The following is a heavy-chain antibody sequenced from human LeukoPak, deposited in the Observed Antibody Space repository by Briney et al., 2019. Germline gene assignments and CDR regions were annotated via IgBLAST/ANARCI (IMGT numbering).Heavy chain of an antibody. J-gene: IGHJ5*02. V-gene: IGHV4-61*02. CDR2: IYSGGST. Sequence: PSETLSLTCNVSGASMSSDGYYWNWIRQPAGKGLEWIGRIYSGGSTNYNPSLKSPVTLSVDTSKNRLSLKLSYVTAADTAVYYCASAGHCANGVCRNWFGPWGQGILVTVSS. CDR3: ASAGHCANGVCRNWFGP. D-gene: IGHD2-8*01. CDR1: GASMSSDGYY.